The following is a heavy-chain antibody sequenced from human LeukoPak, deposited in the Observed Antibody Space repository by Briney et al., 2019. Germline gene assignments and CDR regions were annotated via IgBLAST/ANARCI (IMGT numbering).Heavy chain of an antibody. J-gene: IGHJ4*02. V-gene: IGHV3-30-3*01. Sequence: SXAASGFAFSTYAMHWVRQAPGKGXQWMTVISNDGNTKYYADSVKGRFTISRDNSKSTPYLQINSLSAEDTAVYYCARAMVRGIPFDYWGQGTLVTVSS. CDR3: ARAMVRGIPFDY. CDR1: GFAFSTYA. D-gene: IGHD3-10*01. CDR2: ISNDGNTK.